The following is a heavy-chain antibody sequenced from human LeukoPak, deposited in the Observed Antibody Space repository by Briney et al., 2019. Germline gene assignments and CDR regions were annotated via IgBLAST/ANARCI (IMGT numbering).Heavy chain of an antibody. V-gene: IGHV4-4*07. CDR1: GGPISSYY. D-gene: IGHD6-19*01. CDR3: ARQLAVAGKAGFDY. Sequence: SETLSLTCTVSGGPISSYYWTCIRQPAGKRREWMGRIYTTGSNNYNPSLNSRVTMSVDTAKNQFSLKLSSVTAADTAVYYCARQLAVAGKAGFDYWGQGTLVTVSS. CDR2: IYTTGSN. J-gene: IGHJ4*02.